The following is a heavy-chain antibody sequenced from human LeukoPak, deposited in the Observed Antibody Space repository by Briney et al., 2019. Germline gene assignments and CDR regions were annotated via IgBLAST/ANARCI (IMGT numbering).Heavy chain of an antibody. D-gene: IGHD6-19*01. CDR3: ARKRAPGIAVAGPFDY. CDR1: GGTFSSYA. V-gene: IGHV3-30-3*01. J-gene: IGHJ4*02. Sequence: SCKASGGTFSSYAISWVRQAPGKGLEWVAVISYDGSNKYYADSVKGRFTISRDNSKNTLYLQMNSLRAEDTAVYYCARKRAPGIAVAGPFDYWGQGTLVTVSS. CDR2: ISYDGSNK.